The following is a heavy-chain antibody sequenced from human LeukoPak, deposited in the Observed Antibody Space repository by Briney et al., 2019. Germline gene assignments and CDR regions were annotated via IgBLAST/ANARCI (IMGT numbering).Heavy chain of an antibody. CDR2: IIPIFGTA. J-gene: IGHJ3*02. D-gene: IGHD3-10*01. CDR3: ASIDRGDFADAFDI. CDR1: GGPFSSYA. Sequence: SVKVSCKASGGPFSSYAISWVRQAPGQGLEWMGGIIPIFGTANYAQKFQGRVTITTDESTSTAYMELSSLRPEDTAVYYCASIDRGDFADAFDIWGQGIMVTVSS. V-gene: IGHV1-69*05.